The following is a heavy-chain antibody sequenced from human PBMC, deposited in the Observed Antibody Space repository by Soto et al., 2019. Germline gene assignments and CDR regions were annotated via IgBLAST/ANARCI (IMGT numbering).Heavy chain of an antibody. D-gene: IGHD7-27*01. CDR2: IWNHGSNE. CDR3: ARDQLGSGWFDP. J-gene: IGHJ5*02. CDR1: GFTLSSNA. V-gene: IGHV3-33*01. Sequence: QVKLVESGGGVVQPGTSLRLSYAASGFTLSSNAMHWVRQPPGKGLQWVAVIWNHGSNENYADSVKGRFTISRDKSKNRVYPQMNSLRVEDTAVYYCARDQLGSGWFDPWGQGTLVIVSS.